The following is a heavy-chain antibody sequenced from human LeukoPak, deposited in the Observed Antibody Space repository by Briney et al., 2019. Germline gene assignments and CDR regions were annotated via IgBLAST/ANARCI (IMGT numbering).Heavy chain of an antibody. CDR1: GFTFTSSW. CDR3: ARHGVVVPAASNYYYYYMDV. CDR2: SYPGDSDT. J-gene: IGHJ6*03. D-gene: IGHD2-2*01. Sequence: GESLKISCKGSGFTFTSSWIGWVRQLPGQGLEWMGISYPGDSDTRYSPSFQGQVTISADKSISTAYLQWSSLKASDTAMYYCARHGVVVPAASNYYYYYMDVWGKGTTVTVSS. V-gene: IGHV5-51*01.